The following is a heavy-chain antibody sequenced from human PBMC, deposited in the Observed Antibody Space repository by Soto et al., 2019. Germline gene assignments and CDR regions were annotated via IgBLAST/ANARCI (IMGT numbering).Heavy chain of an antibody. Sequence: VQLVESGGGVVQPGGSLRLSCAASGFIFSTYGMHWVRQVPGKGLEWVAHISYDGSNEHYADSVKGRFTVSRDNAKNTLSLQLTSLRSEDTAVYYCASWHEREHAYDVWGQGTTVIVSS. CDR2: ISYDGSNE. CDR3: ASWHEREHAYDV. J-gene: IGHJ3*01. V-gene: IGHV3-30*03. CDR1: GFIFSTYG. D-gene: IGHD1-1*01.